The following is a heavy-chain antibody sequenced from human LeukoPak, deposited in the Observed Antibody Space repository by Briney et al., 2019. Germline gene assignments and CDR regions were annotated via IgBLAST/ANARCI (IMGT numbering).Heavy chain of an antibody. D-gene: IGHD1-1*01. J-gene: IGHJ4*02. V-gene: IGHV4-59*01. CDR1: GGSISSYY. CDR3: ARAKVHSGTFDY. CDR2: IYYSGST. Sequence: SETLSPTCTVSGGSISSYYWSWIRQPPGKGLEWIGYIYYSGSTNYNPSLKSRVTISVDTSKNQFSLKLSSVTAADTAVYYCARAKVHSGTFDYWGQGTLVTVSS.